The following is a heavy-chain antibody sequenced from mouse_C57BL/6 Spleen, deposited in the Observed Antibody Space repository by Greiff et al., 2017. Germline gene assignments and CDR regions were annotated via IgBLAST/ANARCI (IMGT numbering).Heavy chain of an antibody. V-gene: IGHV1-18*01. J-gene: IGHJ2*01. D-gene: IGHD2-4*01. CDR3: ARGGDDYDGGGYFDY. Sequence: VQLQQSGPELVKPGASVKIPCKASGYTFTDYNMDWVKQSHGKSLEWIGDINPNNGGTIYNQKFKGKATLTVDKSSSTAYMELRSLTSEDTAVYDGARGGDDYDGGGYFDYWGQGTTLTVSS. CDR1: GYTFTDYN. CDR2: INPNNGGT.